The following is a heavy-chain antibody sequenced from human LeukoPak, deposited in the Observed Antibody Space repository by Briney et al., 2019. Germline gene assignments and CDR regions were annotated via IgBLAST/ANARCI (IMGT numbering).Heavy chain of an antibody. D-gene: IGHD3-10*01. Sequence: SETLSLTCTVSGGSISSYYWSWIRQPAGKGLEWIGRIYTSGSTNYNPSLKSRVTMPVDTSKNQFSLKLSSVTAADTAVYYCARDTYYYGSGSCRWFDPWGQGTLVTVSS. CDR3: ARDTYYYGSGSCRWFDP. V-gene: IGHV4-4*07. J-gene: IGHJ5*02. CDR2: IYTSGST. CDR1: GGSISSYY.